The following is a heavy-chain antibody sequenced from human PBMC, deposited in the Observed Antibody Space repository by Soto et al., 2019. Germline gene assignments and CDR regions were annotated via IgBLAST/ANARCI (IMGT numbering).Heavy chain of an antibody. J-gene: IGHJ4*02. Sequence: PGGSLRLSCAASGFTFSSYAMSWFRQAPGKGLEWVSAISGSGGSTYYADSVKGRFTISRDNSKNTLYLQMNSLRAEDTAVYYCAKVMQQQLALDYWGQGTLVTVSS. D-gene: IGHD6-13*01. V-gene: IGHV3-23*01. CDR1: GFTFSSYA. CDR2: ISGSGGST. CDR3: AKVMQQQLALDY.